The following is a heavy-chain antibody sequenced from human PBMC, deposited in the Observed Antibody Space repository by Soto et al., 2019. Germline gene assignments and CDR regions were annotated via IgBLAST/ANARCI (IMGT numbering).Heavy chain of an antibody. CDR1: GFTFNTYS. J-gene: IGHJ4*02. D-gene: IGHD4-17*01. V-gene: IGHV3-33*01. CDR3: ARAGGTTVTGLWHFDS. Sequence: PGGSLRLSCEASGFTFNTYSMHWVRQPPGKGLEWLAAIWYDGTQKYYADSEKGRFIISGDNSKKTLYLEMNSLRAEDTAVYYCARAGGTTVTGLWHFDSWGQGTLVTVSS. CDR2: IWYDGTQK.